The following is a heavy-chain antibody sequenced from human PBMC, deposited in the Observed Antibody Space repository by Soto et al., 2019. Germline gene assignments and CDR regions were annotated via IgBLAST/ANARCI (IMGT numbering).Heavy chain of an antibody. V-gene: IGHV1-46*01. CDR1: GYTFTSYY. CDR3: ARDRQLVTISGMDV. Sequence: GASVKVSCTACGYTFTSYYMHWVRQAPGQGLEWMGIINPSGGSTSYAQNFQGRVTMTRDTSTSTVYMELSSLRSEDTAVYYCARDRQLVTISGMDVWGQGTTVTVSS. CDR2: INPSGGST. D-gene: IGHD6-13*01. J-gene: IGHJ6*02.